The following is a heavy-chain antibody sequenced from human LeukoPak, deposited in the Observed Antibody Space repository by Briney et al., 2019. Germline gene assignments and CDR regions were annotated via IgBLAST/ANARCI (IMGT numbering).Heavy chain of an antibody. Sequence: GGSLRLSCAASGFTFSSYSMNWVRQAPGKGLEWVSSISSSSSYIYYADSVKGRFTFSRDDSKNTLYLQMNSLRAEDTAVYYCTKEGGLYDSGGYFDYWGQGTLVTVSS. J-gene: IGHJ4*02. CDR3: TKEGGLYDSGGYFDY. CDR2: ISSSSSYI. V-gene: IGHV3-21*04. D-gene: IGHD3-3*01. CDR1: GFTFSSYS.